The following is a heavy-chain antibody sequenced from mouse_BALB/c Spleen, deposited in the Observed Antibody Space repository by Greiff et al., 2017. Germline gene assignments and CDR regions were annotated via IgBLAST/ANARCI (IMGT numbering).Heavy chain of an antibody. CDR3: ARAQDYGYAMDY. D-gene: IGHD1-1*01. J-gene: IGHJ4*01. V-gene: IGHV14-3*02. Sequence: EVQLQQSGPELVKPGASVKISCKTSGYTFTEYTMHWVKQRPEQGLEWIGRIDPANGNTKYDPKFQGKATITADTSSNTAYLQLSSLTSEDTAVYYCARAQDYGYAMDYWGQGTSVTVSS. CDR2: IDPANGNT. CDR1: GYTFTEYT.